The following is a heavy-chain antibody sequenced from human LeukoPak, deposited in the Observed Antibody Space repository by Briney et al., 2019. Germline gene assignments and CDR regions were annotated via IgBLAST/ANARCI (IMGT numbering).Heavy chain of an antibody. CDR3: ARGPMRSWFDP. J-gene: IGHJ5*02. Sequence: SETLSLTCAVYGGSFSGYSWNWIRQPPGKGLEWIGEINHSGSSNYSPSLKSRVTISLHTSKNQFSLKLTSITAADTAVYYCARGPMRSWFDPWGQGTLVTVSS. V-gene: IGHV4-34*01. CDR1: GGSFSGYS. CDR2: INHSGSS.